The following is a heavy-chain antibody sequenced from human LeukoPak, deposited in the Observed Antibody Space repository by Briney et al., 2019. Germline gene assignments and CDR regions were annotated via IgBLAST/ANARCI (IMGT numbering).Heavy chain of an antibody. CDR3: ASGQGDYGDYA. J-gene: IGHJ5*02. Sequence: SETLSLTCAVYGGSFSGYYWSWIRQPPGKGLEWIGEINHSGSTNYSPSLKSRVTISVDTSKNQFSLKLSSVTAAVTAVYYCASGQGDYGDYAWGQGTLVTVSS. CDR1: GGSFSGYY. D-gene: IGHD4-17*01. V-gene: IGHV4-34*01. CDR2: INHSGST.